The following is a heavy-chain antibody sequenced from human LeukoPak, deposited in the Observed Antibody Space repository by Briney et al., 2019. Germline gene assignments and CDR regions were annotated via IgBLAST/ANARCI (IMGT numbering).Heavy chain of an antibody. CDR1: GYTFTSYA. V-gene: IGHV1-3*01. Sequence: ASVEVSCKASGYTFTSYAMHWVRQAPGQRLEWMGWIDAGNGNTKYSQKFQGRVTITRDTSASTAYMELSSLRSEDTAVYYCARSVLLWFGPRPDDYWGQGTLVTVSS. CDR2: IDAGNGNT. D-gene: IGHD3-10*01. J-gene: IGHJ4*02. CDR3: ARSVLLWFGPRPDDY.